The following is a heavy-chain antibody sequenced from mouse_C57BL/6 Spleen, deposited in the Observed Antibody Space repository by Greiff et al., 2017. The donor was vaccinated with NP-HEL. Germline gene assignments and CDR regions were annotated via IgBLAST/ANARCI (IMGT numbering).Heavy chain of an antibody. Sequence: QVQLQQSGAELVKPGASVKISCKASGYAFSSYWMNWVKQRPGKGLEWIGQIYPGDGDTNYNGKFKGKATLTADKSSSTAYMQLSSLTSEDSAVYFCARDFRWDGAWFAYWGQGTLVTVSA. CDR1: GYAFSSYW. V-gene: IGHV1-80*01. CDR3: ARDFRWDGAWFAY. D-gene: IGHD4-1*01. CDR2: IYPGDGDT. J-gene: IGHJ3*01.